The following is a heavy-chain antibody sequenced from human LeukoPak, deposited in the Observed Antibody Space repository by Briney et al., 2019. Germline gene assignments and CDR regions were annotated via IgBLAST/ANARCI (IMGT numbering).Heavy chain of an antibody. J-gene: IGHJ4*02. D-gene: IGHD2-15*01. CDR3: ARSPLGYCSGGSCYHDY. CDR2: IYYSGST. CDR1: GGSISSGGYY. V-gene: IGHV4-31*03. Sequence: SQTLSLTCTVSGGSISSGGYYWSWIRQHPGKGVEWIGYIYYSGSTYYNPSLKSRVTISVDTSKNQFSLKLSSVTAADTAVYYCARSPLGYCSGGSCYHDYWGQGTLVTVSS.